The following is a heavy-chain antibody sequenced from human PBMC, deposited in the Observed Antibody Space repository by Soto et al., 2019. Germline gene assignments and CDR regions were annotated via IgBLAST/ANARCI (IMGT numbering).Heavy chain of an antibody. J-gene: IGHJ4*02. V-gene: IGHV1-3*01. CDR1: GYTFTSYV. Sequence: ASVKVSCKASGYTFTSYVMHWVRQAPGQRLEWMGWINAGNGNTKYSQKFQGRVTITADESTSTAYMELSSLRSEDTVVYYCASLSSSSGRRFSLAYWGQGTLVTVSS. D-gene: IGHD6-6*01. CDR2: INAGNGNT. CDR3: ASLSSSSGRRFSLAY.